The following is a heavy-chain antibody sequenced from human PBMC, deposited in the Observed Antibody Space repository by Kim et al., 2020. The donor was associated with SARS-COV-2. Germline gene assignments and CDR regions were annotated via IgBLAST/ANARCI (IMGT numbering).Heavy chain of an antibody. D-gene: IGHD2-8*02. CDR3: AKIRWDFTDYGMDV. Sequence: ADSVKGRFPISRDNAKNSLYLQMNSLRAEDTAVYYCAKIRWDFTDYGMDVWGQGTTVTVSS. V-gene: IGHV3-9*01. J-gene: IGHJ6*02.